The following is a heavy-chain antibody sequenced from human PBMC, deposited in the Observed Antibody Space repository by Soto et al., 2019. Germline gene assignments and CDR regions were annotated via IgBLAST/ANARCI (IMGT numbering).Heavy chain of an antibody. CDR3: ARDGTYYYGFDV. Sequence: SETLSLTCTVSGDSISNSDYYWNWIRQSPGKGLERIASIDYSGSTYYNPSLQSRVVISADTSKNLFSLKLRSVTAADTALYFCARDGTYYYGFDVWGQRTTVAVCS. J-gene: IGHJ6*02. CDR2: IDYSGST. V-gene: IGHV4-30-4*01. CDR1: GDSISNSDYY.